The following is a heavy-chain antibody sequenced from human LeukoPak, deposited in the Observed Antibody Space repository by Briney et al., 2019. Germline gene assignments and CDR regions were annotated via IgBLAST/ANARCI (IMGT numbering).Heavy chain of an antibody. CDR3: ARGYEGDPIDY. CDR1: GGSISSSSYY. Sequence: SETLSLTCTVSGGSISSSSYYWGWIRQPPGKGLEWIGSIYYSGSTYYNPSLKSRVTISVDTSKNQFSLKLSSVTAADTAVYYCARGYEGDPIDYWGQGTLVTVSS. J-gene: IGHJ4*02. D-gene: IGHD3-16*01. CDR2: IYYSGST. V-gene: IGHV4-39*01.